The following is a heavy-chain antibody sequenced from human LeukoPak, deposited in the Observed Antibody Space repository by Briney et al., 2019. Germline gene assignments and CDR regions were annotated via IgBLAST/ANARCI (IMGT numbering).Heavy chain of an antibody. CDR3: ARQDGGLDL. CDR2: IYYSGST. Sequence: SETLSLTCTASGGSISSYYWSWIRQPPGKGLEWIGYIYYSGSTNYNPSLKSRVTISVDTSKNQFSLKLSSVTAADTAVYYCARQDGGLDLWGRGTLVTVSS. CDR1: GGSISSYY. J-gene: IGHJ2*01. D-gene: IGHD4-23*01. V-gene: IGHV4-59*08.